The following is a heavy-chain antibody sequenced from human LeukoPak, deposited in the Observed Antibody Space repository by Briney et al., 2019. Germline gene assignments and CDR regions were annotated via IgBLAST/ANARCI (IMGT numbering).Heavy chain of an antibody. D-gene: IGHD4-17*01. V-gene: IGHV1-46*01. CDR3: ARDGEGDAFDI. Sequence: ASVKVSCKASGYTFTSYYMHWVRQAPGQGLEWMGIINPSGGSTSYAQKFQGRVTITADKSTSTAYMELSSLRSEDTAVYYCARDGEGDAFDIWGQGTMVTVSS. CDR2: INPSGGST. J-gene: IGHJ3*02. CDR1: GYTFTSYY.